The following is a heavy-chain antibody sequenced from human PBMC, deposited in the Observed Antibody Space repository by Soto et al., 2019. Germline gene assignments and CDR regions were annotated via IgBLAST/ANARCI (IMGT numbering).Heavy chain of an antibody. CDR1: GYTFTSYG. CDR2: ISAYNGNT. Sequence: ASVKVSFKASGYTFTSYGISWVRQAPRQGLEWMGWISAYNGNTNYAQKLQGRVTMTTDTSTSTAYMELRSLRSDDTAVYYCAGGPCSSTSCPLMDVWGKGTTVTSPQ. V-gene: IGHV1-18*01. J-gene: IGHJ6*04. D-gene: IGHD2-2*01. CDR3: AGGPCSSTSCPLMDV.